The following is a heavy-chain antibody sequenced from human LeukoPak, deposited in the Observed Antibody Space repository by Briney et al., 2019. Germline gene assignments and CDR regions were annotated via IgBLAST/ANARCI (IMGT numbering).Heavy chain of an antibody. D-gene: IGHD2-21*02. V-gene: IGHV3-53*01. CDR2: IYSGGST. CDR1: GFTVSSNY. Sequence: GGSLRLSCAASGFTVSSNYMNWVRQAPGKGLEWVSVIYSGGSTYYADSVKGRFTISRDNSKNALYLQMNSLRAEDTAVYYCAKAYCGGDCYEDFQHWGQGTLVTVSS. CDR3: AKAYCGGDCYEDFQH. J-gene: IGHJ1*01.